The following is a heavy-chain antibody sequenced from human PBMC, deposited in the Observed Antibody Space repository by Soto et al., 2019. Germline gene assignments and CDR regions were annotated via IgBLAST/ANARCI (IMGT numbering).Heavy chain of an antibody. D-gene: IGHD1-26*01. CDR3: ARDVGGSYYWNYYYGMDV. CDR2: ISYDGSNK. V-gene: IGHV3-30-3*01. Sequence: QVQLVESGGGVVQPGRSLRLSCAASGFTFSSYAMHWVRQAPGKGLEWVAVISYDGSNKYYADSVKGRFTISRDNSKNTLYLQMNSLRAEDTAVYYCARDVGGSYYWNYYYGMDVWGQGTTVTVSS. CDR1: GFTFSSYA. J-gene: IGHJ6*02.